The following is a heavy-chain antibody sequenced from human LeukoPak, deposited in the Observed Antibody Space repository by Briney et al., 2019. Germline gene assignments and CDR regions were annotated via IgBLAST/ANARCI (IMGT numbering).Heavy chain of an antibody. CDR2: IKHDGSER. Sequence: PGGSLKLSCVASGFTFSTYWMTWVRQAPGKGLEWVANIKHDGSERYYVDSVKGRFTISRDNAKNSVYLQMSSLRAEDTAVYYCARDLATLGMDVWGKGTTVTVSS. V-gene: IGHV3-7*01. CDR3: ARDLATLGMDV. D-gene: IGHD5-12*01. J-gene: IGHJ6*04. CDR1: GFTFSTYW.